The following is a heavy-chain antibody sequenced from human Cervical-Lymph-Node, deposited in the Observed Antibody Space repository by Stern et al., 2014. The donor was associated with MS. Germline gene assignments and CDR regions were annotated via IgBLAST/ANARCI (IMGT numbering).Heavy chain of an antibody. CDR3: AKAPIAMVGSYLDS. V-gene: IGHV3-30*18. J-gene: IGHJ4*02. Sequence: DQLVESGGGVVQPGKSLRLSCAASGFTFSTYGMHWVRQAPGKGLEWVNFISFDGSKKYFADAVKGRFATSRDNSKDTLHLEMNSLRVDDTAVYYCAKAPIAMVGSYLDSWGQGTLVIVSS. D-gene: IGHD6-19*01. CDR1: GFTFSTYG. CDR2: ISFDGSKK.